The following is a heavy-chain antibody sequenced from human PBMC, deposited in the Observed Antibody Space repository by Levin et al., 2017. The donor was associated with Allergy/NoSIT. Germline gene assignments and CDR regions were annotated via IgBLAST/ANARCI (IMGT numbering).Heavy chain of an antibody. Sequence: SCKASGYTFTSHGISWVRQAPGQFLSWLVFFLSSPSPPPSLPPFPCRVTMTTDKSTSTSYMELRSLRSDDTAMYYCARDERMTTVTFDLWGQGTLVTVSS. J-gene: IGHJ4*02. D-gene: IGHD4-17*01. V-gene: IGHV1-18*01. CDR1: GYTFTSHG. CDR3: ARDERMTTVTFDL. CDR2: FLSSPSPP.